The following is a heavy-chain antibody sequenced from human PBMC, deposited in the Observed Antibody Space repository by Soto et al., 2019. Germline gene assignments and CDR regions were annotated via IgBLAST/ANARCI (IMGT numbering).Heavy chain of an antibody. CDR3: ARDRDEFDY. V-gene: IGHV4-4*02. Sequence: SETLSLTCAVSGGSISSSNWWSWVRQPPGKGLEWIGQIYHSGSTNYNPSLKGRVTISVDKSKNQFSLNLRSVTAADTAVYYCARDRDEFDYWGQGTLVTVSS. J-gene: IGHJ4*02. CDR1: GGSISSSNW. D-gene: IGHD3-10*01. CDR2: IYHSGST.